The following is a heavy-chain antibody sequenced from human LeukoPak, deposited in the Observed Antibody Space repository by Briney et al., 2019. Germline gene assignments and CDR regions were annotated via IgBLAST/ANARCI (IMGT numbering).Heavy chain of an antibody. CDR1: GGSISSSNW. D-gene: IGHD1-14*01. J-gene: IGHJ4*02. CDR2: IYHSGST. CDR3: ARVNHRVSVGTFDY. V-gene: IGHV4-4*02. Sequence: SETLSLTCAVSGGSISSSNWWSWVRQPPGKGLEWIGEIYHSGSTNYNPSLKSRVTISVDKSKNQFSLKLSSVTAADTAVYYCARVNHRVSVGTFDYWGQGTLVTVSS.